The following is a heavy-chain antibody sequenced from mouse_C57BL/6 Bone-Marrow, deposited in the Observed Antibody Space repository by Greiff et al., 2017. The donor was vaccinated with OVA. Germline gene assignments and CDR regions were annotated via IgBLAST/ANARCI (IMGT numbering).Heavy chain of an antibody. CDR1: GYTFTDYY. J-gene: IGHJ4*01. CDR3: AREYYGSFYAMDY. V-gene: IGHV1-19*01. CDR2: INPYNGGT. Sequence: EVQLQQSGPVLVKPGASVKMSCKASGYTFTDYYMNWVKQSHGKSLEWIGVINPYNGGTSYNQKFKGKATLTVDKSSSTAYMELNSLTSEDSAVYYCAREYYGSFYAMDYWGQGTSVTVSS. D-gene: IGHD1-1*01.